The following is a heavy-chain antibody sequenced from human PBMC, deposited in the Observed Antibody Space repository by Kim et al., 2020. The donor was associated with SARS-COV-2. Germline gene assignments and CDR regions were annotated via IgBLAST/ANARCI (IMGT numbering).Heavy chain of an antibody. V-gene: IGHV3-43*01. Sequence: GGSLRLSCAASGFTFDDYTMHWVRQVPGKGLEWVSLITWDGETTFYADSAKGRFTISRDQSKNSLYLQMDSLRTEDTALYYCAKDSDFSSGYDYWGQGTL. J-gene: IGHJ4*02. CDR2: ITWDGETT. D-gene: IGHD3-22*01. CDR3: AKDSDFSSGYDY. CDR1: GFTFDDYT.